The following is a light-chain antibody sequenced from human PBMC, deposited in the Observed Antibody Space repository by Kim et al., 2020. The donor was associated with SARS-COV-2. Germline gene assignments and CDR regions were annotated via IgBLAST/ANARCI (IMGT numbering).Light chain of an antibody. Sequence: SYELTQPPSVSEAPGKMATITCGGDDIGTKSVHWYQQKPGQAPVLVIYYDTDRPSGIPERFSASNSGNTATLTVSRVEAGDEADYYCQVWDSGSDQWVFGGGTQLTVL. V-gene: IGLV3-21*04. CDR3: QVWDSGSDQWV. CDR1: DIGTKS. J-gene: IGLJ3*02. CDR2: YDT.